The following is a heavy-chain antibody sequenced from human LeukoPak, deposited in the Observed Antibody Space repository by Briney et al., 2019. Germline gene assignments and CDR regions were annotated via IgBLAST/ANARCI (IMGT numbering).Heavy chain of an antibody. V-gene: IGHV3-21*01. Sequence: PGGSLRLSCAASGFTFSNYAMNWVRQAPGKGLEWVAAISSSSDYIYYADSMRGRFTISRDNAKNSLYLQMHSLRVEDTALYYCARDRVPRATRGTFDYWGQGTPVIVSS. CDR2: ISSSSDYI. J-gene: IGHJ4*02. D-gene: IGHD1-26*01. CDR3: ARDRVPRATRGTFDY. CDR1: GFTFSNYA.